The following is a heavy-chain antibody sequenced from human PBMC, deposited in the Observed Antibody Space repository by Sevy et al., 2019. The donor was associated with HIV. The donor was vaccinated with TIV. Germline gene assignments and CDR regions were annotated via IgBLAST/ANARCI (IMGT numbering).Heavy chain of an antibody. Sequence: GESLKISCAASGFTFSSYGMQWVRQAPGKGLEWVAVISYDGSNKYYADSVKGRFTISRDNSKNTLYLQMNSLRAEDTAVYYCAKDRYYGMDVWGQWTTVTVSS. CDR1: GFTFSSYG. V-gene: IGHV3-30*18. CDR3: AKDRYYGMDV. J-gene: IGHJ6*02. CDR2: ISYDGSNK.